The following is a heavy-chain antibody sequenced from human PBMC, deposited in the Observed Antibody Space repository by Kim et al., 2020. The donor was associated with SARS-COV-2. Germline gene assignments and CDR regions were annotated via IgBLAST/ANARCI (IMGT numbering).Heavy chain of an antibody. D-gene: IGHD6-19*01. CDR3: AKELTVAPAGGFDH. J-gene: IGHJ5*02. V-gene: IGHV3-23*01. Sequence: GGSLRLSCAASGFTFGSYGMYWVLQAPGKRLEWLSSVSGITGRTYYADSVKGRFTISRDISENTLYLQLDYLSADDTAVYFCAKELTVAPAGGFDHCRQG. CDR2: VSGITGRT. CDR1: GFTFGSYG.